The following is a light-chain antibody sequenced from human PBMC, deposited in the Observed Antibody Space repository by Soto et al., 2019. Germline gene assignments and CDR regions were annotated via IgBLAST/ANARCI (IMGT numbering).Light chain of an antibody. CDR1: QSVSSYS. CDR3: HYGNSPPWT. J-gene: IGKJ1*01. V-gene: IGKV3-20*01. Sequence: EIGLTQSPCTLSLSPGERATLSCRASQSVSSYSLAWYQQKPGQAPRLLIGGASSRATGIPDRFSGSGSGTDFTLTISRLEPEDFAVYYCHYGNSPPWTFGQGTKVAIK. CDR2: GAS.